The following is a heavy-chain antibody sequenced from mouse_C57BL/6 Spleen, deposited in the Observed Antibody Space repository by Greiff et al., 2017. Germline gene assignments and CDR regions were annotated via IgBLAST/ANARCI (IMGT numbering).Heavy chain of an antibody. CDR2: IDPETGGT. V-gene: IGHV1-15*01. Sequence: QVQLKESGAELVRPGASVTLSCKASGYTFTDYEMHWVKQTPVHGLEWIGAIDPETGGTAYNQKFKGKAILTADKSSSTAYMELRSLTSEDSAVYYCTRKGPLNARDYWGQGTSVTVSS. CDR1: GYTFTDYE. CDR3: TRKGPLNARDY. J-gene: IGHJ4*01.